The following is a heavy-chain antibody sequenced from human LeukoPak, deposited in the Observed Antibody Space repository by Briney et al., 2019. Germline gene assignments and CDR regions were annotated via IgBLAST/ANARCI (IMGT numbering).Heavy chain of an antibody. CDR3: ARDVSGSYGLGY. CDR2: IYYSGST. J-gene: IGHJ4*02. V-gene: IGHV4-31*03. Sequence: SQTLSLTCTVSGGSLSRDGYYLSWIRQPPGKGLEWIWYIYYSGSTYYNPSLKSRVTISVDTSKNQFSLKLSAVTAADTAVYYCARDVSGSYGLGYWGQGTLVTVSS. D-gene: IGHD1-26*01. CDR1: GGSLSRDGYY.